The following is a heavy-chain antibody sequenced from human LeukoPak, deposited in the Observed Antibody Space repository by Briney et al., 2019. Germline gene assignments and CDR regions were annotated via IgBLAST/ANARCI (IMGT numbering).Heavy chain of an antibody. Sequence: GGSLRLSCAASGFTFSSNGMHWVRQAPGKGLEWVTFIQYDGSKKYYADSVKGRFTISRDNSKNTLYLEMNSLRAEDTAEYYCAKDIGSYYDYWGQGILVTVSS. CDR2: IQYDGSKK. CDR1: GFTFSSNG. J-gene: IGHJ4*02. V-gene: IGHV3-30*02. CDR3: AKDIGSYYDY. D-gene: IGHD3-10*01.